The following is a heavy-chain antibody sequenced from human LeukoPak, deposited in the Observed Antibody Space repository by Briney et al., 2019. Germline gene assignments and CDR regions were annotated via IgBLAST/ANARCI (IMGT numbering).Heavy chain of an antibody. CDR2: IYYSGST. J-gene: IGHJ4*02. CDR3: ARVGYCSGGSCPLNYFDY. V-gene: IGHV4-59*08. Sequence: SETLSLTCTVSGGSISSYYWSWIRQPPGKGLEWIGYIYYSGSTYYNPSLKSRVTISVDTSKNQFSLKLSSVTAADTAVYYCARVGYCSGGSCPLNYFDYWGQGTLVTVSS. D-gene: IGHD2-15*01. CDR1: GGSISSYY.